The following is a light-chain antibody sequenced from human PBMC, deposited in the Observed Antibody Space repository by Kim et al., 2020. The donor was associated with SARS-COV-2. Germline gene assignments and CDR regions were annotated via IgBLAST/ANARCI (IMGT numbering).Light chain of an antibody. CDR3: QAWDGSTVV. CDR2: EDN. Sequence: SVSPGQTASITCSGDKLGNKYVCWYHQKAGQSPVVVIYEDNKRPSGIPERISGSNTGDTATLTIGGTQAMDEGDYYCQAWDGSTVVFGGGTQLTVL. J-gene: IGLJ2*01. V-gene: IGLV3-1*01. CDR1: KLGNKY.